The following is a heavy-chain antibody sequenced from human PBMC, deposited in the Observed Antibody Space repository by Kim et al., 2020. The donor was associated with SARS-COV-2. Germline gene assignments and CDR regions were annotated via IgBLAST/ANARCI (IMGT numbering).Heavy chain of an antibody. CDR2: INPSGGST. V-gene: IGHV1-46*01. D-gene: IGHD5-18*01. CDR1: GYTFTSYY. Sequence: ASVKVSCKASGYTFTSYYMHWVRQAPGQGLEWMGIINPSGGSTSYAQKFQGRVTMTRDTSTSTVYMELSSLRSEDTAVYYCARDPGRVDTATPDLFDYWGQGTLVTVSS. J-gene: IGHJ4*02. CDR3: ARDPGRVDTATPDLFDY.